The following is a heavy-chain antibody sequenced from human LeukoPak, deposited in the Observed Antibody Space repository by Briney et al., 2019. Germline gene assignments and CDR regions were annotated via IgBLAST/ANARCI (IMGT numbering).Heavy chain of an antibody. CDR2: IYTSGST. V-gene: IGHV4-61*02. CDR3: ARAVAYYYGSGSRKTNWFDP. CDR1: GGSISSGSYY. Sequence: SETLSLTCTVSGGSISSGSYYWSWIRQPAGKGLEWIGRIYTSGSTNYNPSLKSRVTISVDTSKNRFSLKLSSVTAADTAVYYCARAVAYYYGSGSRKTNWFDPWGQGTLVTVSS. J-gene: IGHJ5*02. D-gene: IGHD3-10*01.